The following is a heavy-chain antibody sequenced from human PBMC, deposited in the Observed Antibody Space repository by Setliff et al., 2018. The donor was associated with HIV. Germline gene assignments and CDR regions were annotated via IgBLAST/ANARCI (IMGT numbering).Heavy chain of an antibody. Sequence: SETLSLTCTVSGGSISSSSWSWIRQPPGKGLEWIGYLHYSVSSNYNPSLKSRVTISVDTSKNQFSLKLSSVTVADTAVYYCARLRYYDILTGYAFDYWGQGTLVTVSS. V-gene: IGHV4-59*08. CDR2: LHYSVSS. D-gene: IGHD3-9*01. CDR3: ARLRYYDILTGYAFDY. CDR1: GGSISSSS. J-gene: IGHJ4*02.